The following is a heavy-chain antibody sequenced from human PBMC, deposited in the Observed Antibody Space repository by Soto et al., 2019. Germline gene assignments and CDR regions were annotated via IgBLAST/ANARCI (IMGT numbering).Heavy chain of an antibody. CDR1: AYTFTSYD. V-gene: IGHV1-8*01. D-gene: IGHD7-27*01. CDR3: ARGPRNWGVDY. J-gene: IGHJ4*02. CDR2: MNPNNGNT. Sequence: QVQLVQSGAEVKKPGASVKVSCKAAAYTFTSYDINWVRQATGHDFEWMGWMNPNNGNTAYAQKFQGRVTMTRDTSKSTAFMELSSLTSEDTAVYYCARGPRNWGVDYWGQGTLVTVSS.